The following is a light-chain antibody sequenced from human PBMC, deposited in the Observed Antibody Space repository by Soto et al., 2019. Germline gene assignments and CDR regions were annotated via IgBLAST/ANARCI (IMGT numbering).Light chain of an antibody. J-gene: IGLJ1*01. Sequence: QYALTQPASVSGSPGQSITVSCTGTSSDIGTYNFVSWYQQHPGKAPRLMIYDVSNRPSGVSNRFSGSKSGNTASLTISGLQAEDEADYYCFSYTSSVTLHVFGTGTKLTVL. V-gene: IGLV2-14*03. CDR1: SSDIGTYNF. CDR3: FSYTSSVTLHV. CDR2: DVS.